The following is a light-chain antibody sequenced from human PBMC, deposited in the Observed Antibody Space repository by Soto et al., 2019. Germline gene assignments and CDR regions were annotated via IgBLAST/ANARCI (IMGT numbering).Light chain of an antibody. J-gene: IGKJ5*01. CDR1: QSVSSN. V-gene: IGKV3-15*01. CDR2: GAS. Sequence: TKSAATLTEYPGERATLSCRASQSVSSNLAWYQQKPGQAPRLLIYGASTRATGIPARFSGSGSGTEFTLTIISRQPQDSATYYCRQQSSCPITFGQGTRLDIK. CDR3: RQQSSCPIT.